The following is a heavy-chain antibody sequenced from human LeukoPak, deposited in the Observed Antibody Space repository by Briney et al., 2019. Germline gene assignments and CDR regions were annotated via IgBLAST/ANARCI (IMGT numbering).Heavy chain of an antibody. D-gene: IGHD3-3*01. J-gene: IGHJ4*02. Sequence: GGSLRLSCAASGFTFSSYAMHWVRQAPGKGLEWVSAISGSGGSTYYADSVKGRFTISRDNSKNTLYLQMNSLRAEDTAVYYCASDRADYDFWSGYFDYWGQGTLVTVSS. V-gene: IGHV3-23*01. CDR3: ASDRADYDFWSGYFDY. CDR2: ISGSGGST. CDR1: GFTFSSYA.